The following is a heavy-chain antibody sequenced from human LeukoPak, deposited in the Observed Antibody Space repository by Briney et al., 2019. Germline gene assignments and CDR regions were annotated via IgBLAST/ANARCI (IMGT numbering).Heavy chain of an antibody. CDR3: ARGRGFCSGTSCAYYFDY. D-gene: IGHD2-2*01. V-gene: IGHV4-4*07. CDR2: IYTSGTT. CDR1: GGSIGGYY. J-gene: IGHJ4*02. Sequence: SETLSLICTVSGGSIGGYYWSWIRQPAGKGLEWIGRIYTSGTTNYNPSLKSRVTMSIDTSKNQFSLRLTSVTAADRALYYCARGRGFCSGTSCAYYFDYWGQGNLVTVSS.